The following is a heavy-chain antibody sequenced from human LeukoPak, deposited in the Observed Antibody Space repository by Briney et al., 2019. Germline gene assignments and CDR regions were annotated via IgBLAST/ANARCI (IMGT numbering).Heavy chain of an antibody. CDR3: AKEKKYYYDSTGYPGYDY. D-gene: IGHD3-22*01. CDR1: GFTFSSHW. J-gene: IGHJ4*02. V-gene: IGHV3-7*01. CDR2: IKTDGSEK. Sequence: GGSLRLSCAASGFTFSSHWMSWVRQTPGKGLEWVANIKTDGSEKFYVDSVKGRFTISRDNAKNSVNLQMNSLRAEDTAVYYCAKEKKYYYDSTGYPGYDYWGQGTLVTVSS.